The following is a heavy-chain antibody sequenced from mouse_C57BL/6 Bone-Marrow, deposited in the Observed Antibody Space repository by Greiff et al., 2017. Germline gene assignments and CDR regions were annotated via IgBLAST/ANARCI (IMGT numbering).Heavy chain of an antibody. Sequence: EVKVVASGGGLVHPGGSMKLSCAASGFTFSDAWMDWVRQSPEKGLEWVAELRNKATNHSTYYAESVKGRFTISRDDSKSSVYLPMNSLRAEDTGIYYCTPGWSLRGQGTSVTVSS. V-gene: IGHV6-6*01. D-gene: IGHD1-1*02. CDR2: LRNKATNHST. CDR1: GFTFSDAW. J-gene: IGHJ4*01. CDR3: TPGWSL.